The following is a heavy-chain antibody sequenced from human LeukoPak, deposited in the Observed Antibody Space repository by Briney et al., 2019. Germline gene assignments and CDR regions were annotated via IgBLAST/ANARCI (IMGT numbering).Heavy chain of an antibody. V-gene: IGHV3-13*01. D-gene: IGHD3-22*01. CDR1: GFTFSSYG. Sequence: GGSLRLSCAASGFTFSSYGMHWVRQATGKGREWASAIGTAGDTYYPGSVKGRFTISRENAKNSLYLQMNSLRAGDTAVYYCARNPSSGAYFDYWGQGTLVTVSS. J-gene: IGHJ4*02. CDR3: ARNPSSGAYFDY. CDR2: IGTAGDT.